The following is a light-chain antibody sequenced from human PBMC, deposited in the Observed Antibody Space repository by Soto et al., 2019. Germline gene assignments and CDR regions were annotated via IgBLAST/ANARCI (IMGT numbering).Light chain of an antibody. Sequence: DLQMTQSPSSLSASVGDRVTITCRASQDMKNYLNWYQHKPGKAPKLLIYDASFLETGVPPRFSGSGSATDFTFTITSLQPEDIATYYCQQSDHVPFFGGGTKVEIK. J-gene: IGKJ4*01. CDR1: QDMKNY. CDR3: QQSDHVPF. V-gene: IGKV1-33*01. CDR2: DAS.